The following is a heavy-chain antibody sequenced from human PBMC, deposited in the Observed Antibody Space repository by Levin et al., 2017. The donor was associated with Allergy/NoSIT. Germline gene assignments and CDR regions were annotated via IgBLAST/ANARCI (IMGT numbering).Heavy chain of an antibody. CDR2: IIPIFGTA. CDR3: ATYDYSNYTDWFDP. V-gene: IGHV1-69*06. D-gene: IGHD4-11*01. J-gene: IGHJ5*02. Sequence: SVKVSCKASGGTFSSYAISWVRQAPGQGLEWMGGIIPIFGTANYAQKFQGRVTITADKSTSTAYMELSSLRSEDTAVYYCATYDYSNYTDWFDPWGQGTLVTVSS. CDR1: GGTFSSYA.